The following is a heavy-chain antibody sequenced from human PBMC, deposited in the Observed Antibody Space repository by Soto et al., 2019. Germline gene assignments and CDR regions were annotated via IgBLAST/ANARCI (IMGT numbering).Heavy chain of an antibody. D-gene: IGHD6-6*01. CDR3: AKDSSIAARPYDY. CDR1: GFTFSSYA. J-gene: IGHJ4*02. V-gene: IGHV3-23*01. CDR2: ISGSGGST. Sequence: SLRLSCAASGFTFSSYAMSWVRQAPGKGLEWVSAISGSGGSTYYTDSVKGRFTISRDNSKNTLYLQMNSLRAEDTAVYYCAKDSSIAARPYDYWGQGTLVTVSS.